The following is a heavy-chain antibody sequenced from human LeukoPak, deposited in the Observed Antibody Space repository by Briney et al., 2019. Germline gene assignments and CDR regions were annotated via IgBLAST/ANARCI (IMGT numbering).Heavy chain of an antibody. J-gene: IGHJ6*03. V-gene: IGHV3-48*04. CDR3: ASSTTGEDYYYYYMDG. CDR2: VSSSGTTI. Sequence: TGGSLRLSCAASGFIFSSYSMTWVRQAPGKGLEWVSYVSSSGTTIYYADSVKGRFTISRENPKKTLFLQMNSLRAEDTAVYYCASSTTGEDYYYYYMDGWGKGTTVTVS. CDR1: GFIFSSYS. D-gene: IGHD1-1*01.